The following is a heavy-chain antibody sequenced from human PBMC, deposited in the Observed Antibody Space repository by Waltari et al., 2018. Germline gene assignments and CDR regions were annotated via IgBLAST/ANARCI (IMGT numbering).Heavy chain of an antibody. V-gene: IGHV1-69*04. CDR1: GGTFSSYA. CDR2: IIPILGIA. CDR3: ARDQCSGGSCYRTNYYYGMDV. Sequence: QVQLVQSGAEVRKPGSSVKVSCKASGGTFSSYAISWVVPAPGQGLEWMGMIIPILGIANYAQKFQGRVTITADKSTSTAYMELSSLRSEDTAVYYCARDQCSGGSCYRTNYYYGMDVWGQGTTVTVSS. J-gene: IGHJ6*02. D-gene: IGHD2-15*01.